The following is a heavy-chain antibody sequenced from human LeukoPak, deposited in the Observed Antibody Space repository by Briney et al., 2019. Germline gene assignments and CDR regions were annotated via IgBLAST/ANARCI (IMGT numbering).Heavy chain of an antibody. CDR3: AKDGQNFNAMWDYFDS. CDR1: GFDFSTYA. V-gene: IGHV3-23*01. CDR2: IGGGDT. D-gene: IGHD1-26*01. Sequence: SGGSLRLSCTASGFDFSTYAMSWVRQAPGKGLEWVSGIGGGDTHHADSVKGRFTISRDNSKNTVELQMSSLRAEDTAVYYCAKDGQNFNAMWDYFDSWGRGTLVTVSS. J-gene: IGHJ4*02.